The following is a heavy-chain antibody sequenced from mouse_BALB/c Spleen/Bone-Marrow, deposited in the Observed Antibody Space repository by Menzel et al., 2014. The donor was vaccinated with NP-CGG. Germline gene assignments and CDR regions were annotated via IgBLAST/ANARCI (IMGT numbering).Heavy chain of an antibody. CDR3: ARTYDYEGAMDY. CDR1: GFSLTSYG. Sequence: VHLVESGPGLVQPSQSLSITCTVSGFSLTSYGVHWVRQSPGKGLEWLGVIWSGGSTDYNAAFISRLSISKDNSKRQVFFKMNSLQANDTAIYYCARTYDYEGAMDYWGQGTSVTVSP. J-gene: IGHJ4*01. CDR2: IWSGGST. V-gene: IGHV2-2*02. D-gene: IGHD2-4*01.